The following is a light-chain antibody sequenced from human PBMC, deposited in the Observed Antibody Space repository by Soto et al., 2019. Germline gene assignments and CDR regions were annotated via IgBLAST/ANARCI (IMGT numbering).Light chain of an antibody. CDR1: QSISTY. Sequence: DIQMTQSPSSLSASVGDRVTITCRASQSISTYLNWYQQKPGKAPEFLIYAASSLHSGVPSRFSGSGSGTDFTLTISSLQPEDFATYYCQQSYSSPYTFGQGTKLHIK. CDR3: QQSYSSPYT. V-gene: IGKV1-39*01. CDR2: AAS. J-gene: IGKJ2*01.